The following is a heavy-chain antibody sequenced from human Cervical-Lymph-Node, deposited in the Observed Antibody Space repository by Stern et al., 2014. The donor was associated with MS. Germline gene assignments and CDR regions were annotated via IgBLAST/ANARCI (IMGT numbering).Heavy chain of an antibody. Sequence: VQLVESGGGLVQTGRSLRIFCAASGFTFDDYAMHWVRQAPAKGLEWDSGITGNSVIVRYADSVKGRYTISRDNAKNSLYLQMNSLRGDDTALYYCAKGSGGSGYYPVALDYWGQGTLVTVSS. J-gene: IGHJ4*02. V-gene: IGHV3-9*01. CDR2: ITGNSVIV. D-gene: IGHD3-3*01. CDR1: GFTFDDYA. CDR3: AKGSGGSGYYPVALDY.